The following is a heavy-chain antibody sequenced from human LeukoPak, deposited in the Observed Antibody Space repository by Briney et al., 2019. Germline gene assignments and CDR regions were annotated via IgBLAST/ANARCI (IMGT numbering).Heavy chain of an antibody. CDR3: ARLGRAGLSNGYYYYFDY. CDR1: GGSINGYF. Sequence: SETLSLTCTVSGGSINGYFWSWIRQPPGKGLEWIAYASYSGTTNYNPPLKNRVTISVDTSKNQFSLKLSSVTAADTAVYYCARLGRAGLSNGYYYYFDYWGQGTLVTVSS. CDR2: ASYSGTT. J-gene: IGHJ4*02. D-gene: IGHD3-22*01. V-gene: IGHV4-59*01.